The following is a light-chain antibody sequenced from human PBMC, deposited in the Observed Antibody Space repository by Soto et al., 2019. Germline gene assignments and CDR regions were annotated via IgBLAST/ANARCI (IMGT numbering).Light chain of an antibody. CDR1: SSNIGSNT. CDR2: SNN. V-gene: IGLV1-44*01. CDR3: AAWDDRLNGWV. J-gene: IGLJ3*02. Sequence: QSVLTQPPSASGTPGQRVTISCSGSSSNIGSNTVNWYQQLPGTAPKLLIYSNNQRPSGVPDRFSGYKSGTSASLAISGLQSEDGADYYCAAWDDRLNGWVFGGGTKLTVL.